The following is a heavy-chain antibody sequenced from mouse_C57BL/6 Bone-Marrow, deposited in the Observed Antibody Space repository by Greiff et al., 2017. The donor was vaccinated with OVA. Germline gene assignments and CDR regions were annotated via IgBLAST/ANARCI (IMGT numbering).Heavy chain of an antibody. D-gene: IGHD1-1*01. CDR1: GYAFSSSW. J-gene: IGHJ1*03. CDR3: AKYYGSSHWYFDV. Sequence: VQLQQSGPELVKPGASVKISCKASGYAFSSSWMNWVKQRPGKGLEWIGRIYPGDGDTNYNGKFKGKATLTADNSSSTAYMQLSSLTSEDSAVYFCAKYYGSSHWYFDVWGTGTTGPGSS. V-gene: IGHV1-82*01. CDR2: IYPGDGDT.